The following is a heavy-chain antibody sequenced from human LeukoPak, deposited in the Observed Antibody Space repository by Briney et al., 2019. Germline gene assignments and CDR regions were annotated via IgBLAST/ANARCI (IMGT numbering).Heavy chain of an antibody. CDR2: IKQDGSEK. V-gene: IGHV3-7*01. D-gene: IGHD2-2*01. CDR3: ARESRYQLKDP. CDR1: GFTFSSYW. J-gene: IGHJ5*02. Sequence: GGSLRLSCAASGFTFSSYWMSWVRQAPGKGLEGVANIKQDGSEKYYVDSVKGRFTISRDNAKNSLYLQMNSLRAEDTAVYYCARESRYQLKDPWGQGTLVTVSS.